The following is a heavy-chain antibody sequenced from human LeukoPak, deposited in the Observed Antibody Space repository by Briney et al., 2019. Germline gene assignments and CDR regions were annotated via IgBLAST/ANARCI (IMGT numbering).Heavy chain of an antibody. CDR3: ARGGITMVRGAPKQFDP. V-gene: IGHV1-8*01. Sequence: GASVKVSCTASGYTFTSYDINWVRQATGQGLEWMGWTNPNSGNTGYAQKFQGRVTMTRNTSISTAYMELSSLRSEDTAVYYCARGGITMVRGAPKQFDPWGQGTLVTVSS. CDR2: TNPNSGNT. CDR1: GYTFTSYD. J-gene: IGHJ5*02. D-gene: IGHD3-10*01.